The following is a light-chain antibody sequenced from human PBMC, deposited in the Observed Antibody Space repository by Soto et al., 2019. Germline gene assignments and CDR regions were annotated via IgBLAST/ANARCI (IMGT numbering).Light chain of an antibody. J-gene: IGLJ1*01. CDR2: EVS. Sequence: QSVLTQPASVSGSPGQSITISCTGTSSDVGGYDFVSWYQHHPDKVPKLMIFEVSKRPSGVPDRFSGSKSGTSASLAITGLQAEDEADYYCQSYDSSLSYVFGTGTKVTVL. CDR1: SSDVGGYDF. CDR3: QSYDSSLSYV. V-gene: IGLV2-14*01.